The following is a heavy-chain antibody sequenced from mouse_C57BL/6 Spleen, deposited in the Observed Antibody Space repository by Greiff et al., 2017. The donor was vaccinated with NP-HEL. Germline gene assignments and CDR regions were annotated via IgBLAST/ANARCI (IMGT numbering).Heavy chain of an antibody. D-gene: IGHD3-2*02. CDR1: GYTFTSYW. Sequence: QVQLQQPGAELVRPGSSVKLSCKASGYTFTSYWMHWVKQRPIQGLEWIGNIDPSDSETHYNQNFKDKATLAVDKSYSTAYMQLSSLTSADSAVYYCAREGGQLRLRGMDYWGQGTSVTVSS. CDR2: IDPSDSET. J-gene: IGHJ4*01. V-gene: IGHV1-52*01. CDR3: AREGGQLRLRGMDY.